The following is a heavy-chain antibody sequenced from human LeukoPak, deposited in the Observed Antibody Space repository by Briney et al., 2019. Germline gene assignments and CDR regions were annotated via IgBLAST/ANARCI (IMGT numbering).Heavy chain of an antibody. D-gene: IGHD3-22*01. Sequence: PGGSLRLSCAASGFTFSSYEMNWVRQAPGKGLEWVSYISSSGSTIYYADSVKGRFTISRDNAKNSLYLQMNSLSAEDTAVYYCARVTDSSGYSLDYWGQGTLVTVSS. J-gene: IGHJ4*02. CDR2: ISSSGSTI. CDR3: ARVTDSSGYSLDY. V-gene: IGHV3-48*03. CDR1: GFTFSSYE.